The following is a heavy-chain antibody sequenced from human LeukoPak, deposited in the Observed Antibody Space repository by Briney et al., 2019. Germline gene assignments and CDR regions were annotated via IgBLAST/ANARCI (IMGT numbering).Heavy chain of an antibody. CDR3: AKGGRDYSNYFDS. Sequence: SGRSLRLSCAASGFTFSSYGMHWVRQAPGKGLEWVAVIWYDGSNKYYADSVKGRFTISRDNSKNTLYLQMNSLRPDDTAIYYCAKGGRDYSNYFDSWGQGTLVTVSS. J-gene: IGHJ4*02. CDR1: GFTFSSYG. D-gene: IGHD4-11*01. CDR2: IWYDGSNK. V-gene: IGHV3-33*06.